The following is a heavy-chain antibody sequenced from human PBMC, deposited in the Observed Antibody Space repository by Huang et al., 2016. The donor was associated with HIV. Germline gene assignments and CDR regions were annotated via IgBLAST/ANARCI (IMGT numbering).Heavy chain of an antibody. CDR2: INPDVDST. V-gene: IGHV1-46*01. CDR3: AREGQGYAMDV. J-gene: IGHJ6*02. Sequence: QVQLVQSGAEVKKPGASVKVSCKTSGYTFTSYSIHWVLQAPGQGLEWMGIINPDVDSTSYAPKFQGRVTITRDTFTSTVYMELSSLRSEDTAMYYCAREGQGYAMDVWGQGTTVTVSS. CDR1: GYTFTSYS.